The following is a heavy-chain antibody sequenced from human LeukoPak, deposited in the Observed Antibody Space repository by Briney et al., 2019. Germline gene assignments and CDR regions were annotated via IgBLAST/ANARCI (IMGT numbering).Heavy chain of an antibody. CDR1: GGSISSGSYF. CDR2: FHASEST. Sequence: KPSETLSLTCTVSGGSISSGSYFWSWIRQPAGKGLEWIGRFHASESTTYNPSLKSRVTISVDTSKNQFSLKLSSVTAADTAVYYCAAWFGAIDAFTLWGLGTMVTVSS. V-gene: IGHV4-61*02. D-gene: IGHD3-10*01. CDR3: AAWFGAIDAFTL. J-gene: IGHJ3*01.